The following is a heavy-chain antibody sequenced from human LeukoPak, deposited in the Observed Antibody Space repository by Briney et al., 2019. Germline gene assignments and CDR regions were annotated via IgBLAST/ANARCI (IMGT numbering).Heavy chain of an antibody. J-gene: IGHJ3*02. Sequence: SETLSLTCAVYGGSFSGYYWSWIRQPPGKGLEWIGEINHSGSTNYNPSLKSRVTISVDTSENQFSLKLSSVTAADTAVYYCAREDSRTFDIWGQGTMVTVSS. CDR3: AREDSRTFDI. D-gene: IGHD6-13*01. CDR1: GGSFSGYY. V-gene: IGHV4-34*01. CDR2: INHSGST.